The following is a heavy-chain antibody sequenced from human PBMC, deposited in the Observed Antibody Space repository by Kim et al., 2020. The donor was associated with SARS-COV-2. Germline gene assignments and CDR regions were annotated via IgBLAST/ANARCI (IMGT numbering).Heavy chain of an antibody. J-gene: IGHJ4*02. D-gene: IGHD2-15*01. CDR3: ARGLGRTIVVVVAGFDY. CDR2: INPSGGST. V-gene: IGHV1-46*01. CDR1: GYTFTSYY. Sequence: ASVKVSCKASGYTFTSYYMHWVRQAPGQGLEWMGIINPSGGSTSYAQKFQGRVTMTRDTSTSTVYMELSSLRSEDTAVYYCARGLGRTIVVVVAGFDYWGQGTLVTVSS.